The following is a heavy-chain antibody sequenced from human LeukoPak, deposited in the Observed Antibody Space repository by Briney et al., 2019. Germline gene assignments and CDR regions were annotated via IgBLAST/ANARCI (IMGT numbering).Heavy chain of an antibody. Sequence: SETLSLTCTVSGGSISSYYWSWIRQPPGKGLEWIGYIYYSGSTNYNPSLKSRVTISVDTSKNQFSLKLNSVTAADTAVYYCARGTVTTNSYYFDYWGQGTLVTVSS. CDR1: GGSISSYY. CDR2: IYYSGST. D-gene: IGHD4-17*01. V-gene: IGHV4-59*01. CDR3: ARGTVTTNSYYFDY. J-gene: IGHJ4*02.